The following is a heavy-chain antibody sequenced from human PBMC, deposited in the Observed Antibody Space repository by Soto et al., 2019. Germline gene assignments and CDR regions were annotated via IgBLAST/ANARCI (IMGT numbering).Heavy chain of an antibody. D-gene: IGHD3-16*02. Sequence: GGSLRLSCAASGFTFSSYSMNWVRQAPGKGLEWVSYISSSSSTIYYADSVKGRFTISRDNAKNSMYLQMNSLRDEDTAVYYCARDYGADYDYVWGSYRFGAFDIWGQGTMVTVSS. CDR2: ISSSSSTI. CDR3: ARDYGADYDYVWGSYRFGAFDI. V-gene: IGHV3-48*02. J-gene: IGHJ3*02. CDR1: GFTFSSYS.